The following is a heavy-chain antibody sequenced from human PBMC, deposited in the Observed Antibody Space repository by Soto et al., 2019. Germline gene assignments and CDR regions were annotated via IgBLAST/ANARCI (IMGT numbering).Heavy chain of an antibody. CDR1: GFTFSSYW. CDR2: IKQDGSEK. D-gene: IGHD6-13*01. CDR3: ARVLTGQQLAPFDY. J-gene: IGHJ4*02. V-gene: IGHV3-7*01. Sequence: GGSLRLSCAASGFTFSSYWMSWVRQAPGKGLEWVANIKQDGSEKYYVDSVKGRFTISRDNAKNSLYLQMNSLRAEDTAVYYCARVLTGQQLAPFDYWGQGTLVTVS.